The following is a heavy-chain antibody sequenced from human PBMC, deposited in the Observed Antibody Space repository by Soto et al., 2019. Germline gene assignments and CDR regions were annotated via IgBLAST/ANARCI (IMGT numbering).Heavy chain of an antibody. CDR1: GESVNSGDYY. D-gene: IGHD5-18*01. CDR2: VYCSGSH. Sequence: SETLSLTCSVSGESVNSGDYYWSFLRPPPEKGVEGVGHVYCSGSHNYITPPKSRLTMSVDTAKNPFSTKLNSGTAADTAVYYCALISVDTYIIYCSDPWGQGTQVTVS. CDR3: ALISVDTYIIYCSDP. J-gene: IGHJ5*02. V-gene: IGHV4-61*08.